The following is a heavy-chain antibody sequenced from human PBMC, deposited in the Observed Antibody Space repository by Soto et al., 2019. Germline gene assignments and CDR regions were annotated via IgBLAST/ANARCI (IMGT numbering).Heavy chain of an antibody. CDR2: ISAHNGNT. V-gene: IGHV1-18*01. Sequence: QVHLVQSGAEVKKPGASVKVSFQASGYAFTTYGITWVRLAPGQGLEWMGWISAHNGNTNYAQKLQGRVTVTRDTSTSTAYMELRSLRSDDTAVYYCARGRYGDYWGQGALVTLSS. CDR1: GYAFTTYG. J-gene: IGHJ4*02. D-gene: IGHD1-1*01. CDR3: ARGRYGDY.